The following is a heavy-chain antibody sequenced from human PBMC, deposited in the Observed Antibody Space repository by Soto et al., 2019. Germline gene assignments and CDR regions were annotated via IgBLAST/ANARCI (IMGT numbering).Heavy chain of an antibody. J-gene: IGHJ6*02. Sequence: VGSLRLSCAASGFIFSDYYMTWVRQAPGKRLEWISDISTSGTTTYHADSVRGRFTISRDNAKNSLYLQMNSLRAEDTAVYYCAAASSGHYDIVISCMAGHYYSAMDVWGQGTTVTVSS. CDR3: AAASSGHYDIVISCMAGHYYSAMDV. CDR2: ISTSGTTT. CDR1: GFIFSDYY. V-gene: IGHV3-11*01. D-gene: IGHD3-9*01.